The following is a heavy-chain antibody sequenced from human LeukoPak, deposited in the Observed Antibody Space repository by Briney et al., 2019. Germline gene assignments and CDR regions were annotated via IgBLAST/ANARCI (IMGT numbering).Heavy chain of an antibody. CDR3: ATVEALGYYDSRLAFDI. CDR1: GFTFSSYA. D-gene: IGHD3-22*01. Sequence: PGGSLRLSCAASGFTFSSYAMSWVRQAPGKGLEWVSAISGSGGSAYYADSVKGRFTISRDNSKNTLYLQMNSLRAEDTAVYYCATVEALGYYDSRLAFDIWGQGTMVTVSS. V-gene: IGHV3-23*01. CDR2: ISGSGGSA. J-gene: IGHJ3*02.